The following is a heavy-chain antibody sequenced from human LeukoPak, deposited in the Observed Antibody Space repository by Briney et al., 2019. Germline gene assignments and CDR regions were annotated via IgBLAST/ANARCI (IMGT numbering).Heavy chain of an antibody. CDR1: GYTFSRHG. V-gene: IGHV1-18*01. D-gene: IGHD3-22*01. Sequence: GASVKVSCKTSGYTFSRHGITWARQAPGQGLEWMGWVSGYNGNTNYAQNVQGRVTMTTDTSTNTAYMEPRSLRSDDTAVYYCAKDIHPGLDSGASCCFDYWGQGTPVTVSS. CDR3: AKDIHPGLDSGASCCFDY. J-gene: IGHJ4*02. CDR2: VSGYNGNT.